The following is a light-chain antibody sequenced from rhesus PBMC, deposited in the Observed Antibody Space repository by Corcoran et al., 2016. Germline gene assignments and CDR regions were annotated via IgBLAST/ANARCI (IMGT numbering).Light chain of an antibody. Sequence: QAGLTQPPSVSKALRQTVTLTCTGNSNNVAYQGAAWLPHPQGHPPKLLSHRNNNRPSGLSEGFAASRSGNTASLTITGLQPEDEADYDGSAWDSSRNAPVVGSGTKLTVL. J-gene: IGLJ6*01. CDR3: SAWDSSRNAPV. CDR2: RNN. CDR1: SNNVAYQG. V-gene: IGLV10-114*01.